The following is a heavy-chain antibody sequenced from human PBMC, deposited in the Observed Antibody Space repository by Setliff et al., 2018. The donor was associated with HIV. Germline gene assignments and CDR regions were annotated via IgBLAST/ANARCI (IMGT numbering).Heavy chain of an antibody. CDR1: GFTFSTYA. Sequence: GGSLRLSCAASGFTFSTYAMTWVRQAPGKGLEWVSGISDSGGNTYYADSVKGRFTISRDNSKNTLYLQMNSLRAEDTAVYYCARGTMVRGTNYYYYYGMDVWGQGTTVTVSS. CDR3: ARGTMVRGTNYYYYYGMDV. CDR2: ISDSGGNT. V-gene: IGHV3-23*01. D-gene: IGHD3-10*01. J-gene: IGHJ6*02.